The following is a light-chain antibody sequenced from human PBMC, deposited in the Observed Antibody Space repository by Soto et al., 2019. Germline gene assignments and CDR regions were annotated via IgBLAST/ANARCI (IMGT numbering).Light chain of an antibody. CDR2: AAS. CDR3: QKYDSAPWL. V-gene: IGKV1-27*01. Sequence: DIEMTQSPSSLSASVGDRVTITCRASQGISNYLAWYQQRPGKVPKLLIYAASTFQAGVPSRFISSGSCTDFSLTISSLQPDDVATYYCQKYDSAPWLFGQGTEVEIK. CDR1: QGISNY. J-gene: IGKJ1*01.